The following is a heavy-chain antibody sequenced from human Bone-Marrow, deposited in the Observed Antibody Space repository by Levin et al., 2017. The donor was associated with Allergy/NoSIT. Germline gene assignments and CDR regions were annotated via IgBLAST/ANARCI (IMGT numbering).Heavy chain of an antibody. CDR2: IYYSGST. Sequence: GSLRLSCTVSGGSISSYYWSWIRQPPGKGLEWIGYIYYSGSTNYNPSLKSRVTISVDTSKNQFSLKLSSVTAADTAVYYCARDRYGDYLDYWGQGTLVTVSS. CDR3: ARDRYGDYLDY. CDR1: GGSISSYY. J-gene: IGHJ4*02. V-gene: IGHV4-59*01. D-gene: IGHD4-17*01.